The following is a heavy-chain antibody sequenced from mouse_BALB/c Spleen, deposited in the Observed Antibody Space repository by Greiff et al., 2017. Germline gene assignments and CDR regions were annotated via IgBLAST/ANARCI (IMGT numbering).Heavy chain of an antibody. D-gene: IGHD2-3*01. J-gene: IGHJ1*01. CDR3: ARRDGYYWYFDV. Sequence: QVQQQQSGAELVRPGVSVKISCKGSGYTFTDYAMHWVKQSHAKSLEWIGVISTYYGDASYNQKFKGKATMTVDKSSSTAYMELARLTSEDSAIYYCARRDGYYWYFDVWGAGTTVTVSS. CDR1: GYTFTDYA. CDR2: ISTYYGDA. V-gene: IGHV1S137*01.